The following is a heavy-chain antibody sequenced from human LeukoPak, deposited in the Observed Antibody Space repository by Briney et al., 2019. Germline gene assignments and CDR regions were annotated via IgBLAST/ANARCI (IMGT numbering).Heavy chain of an antibody. V-gene: IGHV4-39*01. CDR1: GGSISSSSYY. CDR2: IYYSGST. J-gene: IGHJ4*02. Sequence: SETLSLTCTVSGGSISSSSYYWGWIRQPPGKGLEWIGSIYYSGSTYYNPSLKSRVTISVDTSKNQFSLKLSSVTAADTAVYYCARHWRISGYSSSWYDGDWVYWGQGALVTVSS. D-gene: IGHD6-13*01. CDR3: ARHWRISGYSSSWYDGDWVY.